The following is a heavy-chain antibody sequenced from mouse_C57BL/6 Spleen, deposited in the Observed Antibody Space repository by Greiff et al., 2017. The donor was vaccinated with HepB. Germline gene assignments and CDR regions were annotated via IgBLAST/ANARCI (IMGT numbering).Heavy chain of an antibody. D-gene: IGHD2-14*01. CDR3: ARMESSGVLYY. CDR2: ISYSGST. J-gene: IGHJ2*01. V-gene: IGHV3-1*01. Sequence: EVKLQESGPGMVKPSQSLSLTCTVTGYSITSGYDWHWIRHFPGNKLEWMGYISYSGSTNYNPSLKSRIYITHDTSKNHFFLKLNSVTTEDTATYYCARMESSGVLYYWGQGTTLTVSS. CDR1: GYSITSGYD.